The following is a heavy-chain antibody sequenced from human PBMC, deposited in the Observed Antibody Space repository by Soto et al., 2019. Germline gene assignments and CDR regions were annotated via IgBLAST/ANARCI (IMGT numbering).Heavy chain of an antibody. CDR3: ARYYDFWSGSLIPRHWFDP. D-gene: IGHD3-3*01. CDR2: INHSGST. J-gene: IGHJ5*02. Sequence: SETLSLTCAVYGGTFRGYYWSWIRQPPGKGLEWIGEINHSGSTNYNPSLKSRVTISVDTSKNQFSLKLSSVTAADTAVYYCARYYDFWSGSLIPRHWFDPWGQGTLVTVSS. V-gene: IGHV4-34*01. CDR1: GGTFRGYY.